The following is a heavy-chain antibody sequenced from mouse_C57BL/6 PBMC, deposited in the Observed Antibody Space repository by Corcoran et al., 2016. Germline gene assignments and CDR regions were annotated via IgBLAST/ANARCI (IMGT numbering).Heavy chain of an antibody. Sequence: QIQLVQSGPELKKPGETVKISCKDSGYTFTTYGMSWVKQAPGKGLKWMGWINTYSGVPTYADDFKGRFAFSLETSASTAYLQINNLKNEDTATYFCARREQLNYWGQGTTLTVSS. D-gene: IGHD3-2*02. CDR3: ARREQLNY. CDR1: GYTFTTYG. J-gene: IGHJ2*01. V-gene: IGHV9-3*01. CDR2: INTYSGVP.